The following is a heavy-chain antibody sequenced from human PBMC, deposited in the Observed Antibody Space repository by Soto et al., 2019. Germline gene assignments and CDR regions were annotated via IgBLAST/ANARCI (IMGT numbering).Heavy chain of an antibody. CDR1: GGTISRYY. CDR2: MYNTGST. CDR3: GRVGGSGWNFDS. Sequence: SETLSLTCTVSGGTISRYYWSWIRQPPGKGLEWIGYMYNTGSTVYNPSFKSRVTISVDTSKNQFSLKLNSMTAADTAIYYCGRVGGSGWNFDSWGQGILVTVSS. V-gene: IGHV4-59*01. D-gene: IGHD6-19*01. J-gene: IGHJ4*02.